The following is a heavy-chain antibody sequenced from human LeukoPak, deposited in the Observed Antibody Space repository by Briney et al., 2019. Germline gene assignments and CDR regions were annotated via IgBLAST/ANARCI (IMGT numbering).Heavy chain of an antibody. Sequence: SETLSLTCTVSGYSISSGYYWGWIRQPPGKGLEWIGSMFRSGSTYYNPSLKSRITISLDTSKNQFSLSLSSVTAADTAVYYCARDHASDSSGFGLDNWGQGTLVTVSS. V-gene: IGHV4-38-2*02. CDR1: GYSISSGYY. J-gene: IGHJ4*02. D-gene: IGHD3-22*01. CDR3: ARDHASDSSGFGLDN. CDR2: MFRSGST.